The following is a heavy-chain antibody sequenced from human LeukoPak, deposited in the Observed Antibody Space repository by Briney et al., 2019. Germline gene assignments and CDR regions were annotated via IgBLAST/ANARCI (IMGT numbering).Heavy chain of an antibody. Sequence: SVKVSCKASGGTFSSYAISWVRQAPGQGLEWMGGIIPIFGTANYAQKFQGRVTITADKSTSTAYMELSSLRSEDTAVYYCARGPDARYFDWLSYYYYYMDVWGKGTTVTISS. CDR3: ARGPDARYFDWLSYYYYYMDV. CDR1: GGTFSSYA. J-gene: IGHJ6*03. D-gene: IGHD3-9*01. V-gene: IGHV1-69*06. CDR2: IIPIFGTA.